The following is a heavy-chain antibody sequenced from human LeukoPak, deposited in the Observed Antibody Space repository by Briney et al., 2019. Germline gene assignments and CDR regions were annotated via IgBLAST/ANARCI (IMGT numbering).Heavy chain of an antibody. CDR1: GGSISSYY. J-gene: IGHJ4*02. V-gene: IGHV4-59*08. D-gene: IGHD1-26*01. CDR2: IYYSGST. CDR3: ARLERRELPTGDYFDY. Sequence: NPSETLSLTCTVSGGSISSYYWSWIRQPPGKGLEWIGYIYYSGSTNYNPSLKSRVTISVDTSKNQFSLKLSSVTAADTAVYYCARLERRELPTGDYFDYWAREPWSPSPQ.